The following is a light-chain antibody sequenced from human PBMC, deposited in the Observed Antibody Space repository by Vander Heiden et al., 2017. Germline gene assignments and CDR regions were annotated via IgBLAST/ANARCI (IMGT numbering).Light chain of an antibody. J-gene: IGLJ2*01. CDR1: RSNIGAGYD. CDR3: QSYDSSLSGSV. Sequence: QSVLTQPPSVSAAPGQRVTISCTGSRSNIGAGYDVHWYQQLPGTAPKLLIYGNSNRPSGVPDRFSGSKSGTSASLAITGLQAEDEADYYCQSYDSSLSGSVFGGGTKLTVL. V-gene: IGLV1-40*01. CDR2: GNS.